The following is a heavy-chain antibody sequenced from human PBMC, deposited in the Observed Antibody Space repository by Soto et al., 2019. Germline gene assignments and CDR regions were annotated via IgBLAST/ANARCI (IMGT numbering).Heavy chain of an antibody. J-gene: IGHJ5*02. V-gene: IGHV4-4*07. D-gene: IGHD4-17*01. Sequence: WIWIRQPAGKGLEWIGRIYTSGSTNYNPSLKSRVTMSVDTSKNQFSLKLSSVTAADTAVYYCARDLAVTTIWFDPWGQGTLVTVSS. CDR3: ARDLAVTTIWFDP. CDR2: IYTSGST.